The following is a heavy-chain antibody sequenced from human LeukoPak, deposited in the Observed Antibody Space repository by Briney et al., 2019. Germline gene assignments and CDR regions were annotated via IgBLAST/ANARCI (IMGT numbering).Heavy chain of an antibody. V-gene: IGHV3-7*01. Sequence: GGSLRLSCAASGFTFSSYWMSWVRQAPGKGLEWVANIKRDGSEKYYVDSVKGRFTISRDNAKNSLYLQMNSLRAEDTAVYYCARDTYCGGDCYSGPLFDYWGQGTLVTVSS. D-gene: IGHD2-21*02. CDR3: ARDTYCGGDCYSGPLFDY. CDR1: GFTFSSYW. J-gene: IGHJ4*02. CDR2: IKRDGSEK.